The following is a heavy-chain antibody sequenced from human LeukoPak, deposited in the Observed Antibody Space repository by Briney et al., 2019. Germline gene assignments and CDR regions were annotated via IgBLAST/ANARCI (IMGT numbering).Heavy chain of an antibody. CDR3: ASVRELGISYYFDS. D-gene: IGHD7-27*01. CDR2: ISVYNGNT. J-gene: IGHJ4*02. V-gene: IGHV1-18*01. CDR1: GYSFTSFA. Sequence: ASVKVSCKASGYSFTSFAISWVRQAPGQGLEWMGWISVYNGNTNSAQKFQGRVTMTTDTSTRTAYMELRSLRSDDTAVYYCASVRELGISYYFDSWGQGTLLTVSS.